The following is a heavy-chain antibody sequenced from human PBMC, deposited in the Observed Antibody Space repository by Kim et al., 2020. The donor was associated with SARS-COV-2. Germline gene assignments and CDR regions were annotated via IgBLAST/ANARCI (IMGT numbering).Heavy chain of an antibody. CDR3: ATLLRAKPSHSYYYGMDG. CDR2: INHSGST. Sequence: SETLSLTCAVYGGSFSGYYWSWIRQPPGKGLEWIGEINHSGSTNYNPSLKSRVTISVDTSKNPFSLTLSSVTAADTAVYYCATLLRAKPSHSYYYGMDG. V-gene: IGHV4-34*01. J-gene: IGHJ6*01. D-gene: IGHD2-2*01. CDR1: GGSFSGYY.